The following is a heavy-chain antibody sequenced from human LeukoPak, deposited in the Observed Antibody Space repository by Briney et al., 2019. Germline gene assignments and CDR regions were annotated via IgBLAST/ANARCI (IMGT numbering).Heavy chain of an antibody. CDR2: IKSKTDGGAT. J-gene: IGHJ4*02. Sequence: PGGSLRLSCAASGFTFSNARMSWVRQAPGKGLDYIGRIKSKTDGGATDYGAPVKGRFTISRDDSKNTLYLQMNSLKTEDTAVYYCTTESRWITMIGDYWGQGTLVTVSS. CDR3: TTESRWITMIGDY. D-gene: IGHD3-22*01. V-gene: IGHV3-15*01. CDR1: GFTFSNAR.